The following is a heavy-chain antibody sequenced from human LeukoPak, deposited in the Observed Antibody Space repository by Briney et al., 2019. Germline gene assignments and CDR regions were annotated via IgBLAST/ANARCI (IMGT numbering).Heavy chain of an antibody. CDR2: INHSGST. D-gene: IGHD5-18*01. J-gene: IGHJ5*02. CDR3: ARGYWYSYGSWWFDP. V-gene: IGHV4-34*01. CDR1: GGSFSGYY. Sequence: SETLSLTCAVYGGSFSGYYWSWIRQPPGKGLEWIGEINHSGSTNYNPSLKSRVTISVDTSKNQFSLKLSSVTAADTAVYYCARGYWYSYGSWWFDPWGQGTLVTVSS.